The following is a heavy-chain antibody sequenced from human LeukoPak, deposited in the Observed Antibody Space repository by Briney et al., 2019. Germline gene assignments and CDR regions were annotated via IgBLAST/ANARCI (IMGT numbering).Heavy chain of an antibody. V-gene: IGHV3-7*01. CDR1: GFAFSSYW. J-gene: IGHJ6*04. CDR2: IREDGGET. Sequence: GGSLRLSCAASGFAFSSYWMSWVRQAPGKGLEWVAHIREDGGETYYVDSVKGRLTISRDNAKNSLYLQMNSLRAEDTAVYYCARGTMVRGVIHRSWGKGTKVIVSS. D-gene: IGHD3-10*01. CDR3: ARGTMVRGVIHRS.